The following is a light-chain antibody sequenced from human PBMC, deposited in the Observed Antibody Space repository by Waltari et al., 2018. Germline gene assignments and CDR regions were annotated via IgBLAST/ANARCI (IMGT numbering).Light chain of an antibody. J-gene: IGLJ2*01. V-gene: IGLV1-44*01. CDR2: SND. Sequence: QSALTQPPSASGTPGQRVTISCSGSRSNLGSNPVNWYQQLPGAAPKLLLYSNDQRPSGVPDRSSGSKSGTSASLGISGLQSEDEAYYYCATWDDTLNGQLFGGGTKLTVL. CDR1: RSNLGSNP. CDR3: ATWDDTLNGQL.